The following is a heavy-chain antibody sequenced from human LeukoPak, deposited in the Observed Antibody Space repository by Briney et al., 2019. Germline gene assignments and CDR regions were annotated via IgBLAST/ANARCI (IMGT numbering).Heavy chain of an antibody. CDR3: ASRGIVGATPGRYDFDY. J-gene: IGHJ4*02. CDR1: GGSISSYY. Sequence: PSETLSLTCTVSGGSISSYYWSWIRQPPGKGLEWIGYIYYSGSTTYNPSLKSRVTISVDTSKNQFSLKLSSVTAADTAVYYCASRGIVGATPGRYDFDYWGQGTLVTVSS. V-gene: IGHV4-59*12. D-gene: IGHD1-26*01. CDR2: IYYSGST.